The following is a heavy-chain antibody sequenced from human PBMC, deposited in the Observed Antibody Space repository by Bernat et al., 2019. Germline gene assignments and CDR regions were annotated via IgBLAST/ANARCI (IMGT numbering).Heavy chain of an antibody. Sequence: EVQLVESGGGLVKPGGSLRLSCAASGFTFSNAWMSWVRQAPGKGLEWVGRIKSKANSYTTEYAASVKGRFTISRDDSKNSLYLQMNSLKTEDTAVYYCTRALLASNWYFDLWGRGTLVTVSS. V-gene: IGHV3-72*01. CDR1: GFTFSNAW. D-gene: IGHD4/OR15-4a*01. CDR3: TRALLASNWYFDL. J-gene: IGHJ2*01. CDR2: IKSKANSYTT.